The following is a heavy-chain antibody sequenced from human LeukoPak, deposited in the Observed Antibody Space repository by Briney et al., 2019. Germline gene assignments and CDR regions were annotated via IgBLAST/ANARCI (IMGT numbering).Heavy chain of an antibody. D-gene: IGHD4-17*01. CDR3: ARGGTFTVTTWLDY. V-gene: IGHV3-64*01. CDR2: ISSNGGST. CDR1: GFTFSSYA. J-gene: IGHJ4*02. Sequence: PGGSLRLSCAASGFTFSSYAMHWVRQAPGKGLEYVSAISSNGGSTYYANSVKGRFTISRDNSKNTLYLQMGSLRAEDMAVYYCARGGTFTVTTWLDYWGQGTLVTVSS.